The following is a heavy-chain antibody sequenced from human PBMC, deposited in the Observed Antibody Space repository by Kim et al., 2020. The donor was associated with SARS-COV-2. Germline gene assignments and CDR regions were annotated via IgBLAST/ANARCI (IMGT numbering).Heavy chain of an antibody. J-gene: IGHJ4*02. D-gene: IGHD1-26*01. Sequence: SETLSLTCTVSGGSISSYYWSWVRQPPGKGLEWIGYIFNSGRTNYNPSLKSRVTISVGTSKNQFSLKLSSVTAADTAMYYCARASSYYVIDYWGQGTLVTVSS. CDR1: GGSISSYY. CDR2: IFNSGRT. CDR3: ARASSYYVIDY. V-gene: IGHV4-59*13.